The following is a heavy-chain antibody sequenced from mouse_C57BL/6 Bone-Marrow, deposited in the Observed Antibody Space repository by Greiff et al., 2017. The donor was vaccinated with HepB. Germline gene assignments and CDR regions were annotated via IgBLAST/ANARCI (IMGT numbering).Heavy chain of an antibody. V-gene: IGHV1-55*01. CDR3: ARGYGSSFYAMDY. D-gene: IGHD1-1*01. J-gene: IGHJ4*01. CDR2: IYPGSGST. CDR1: GSTFTSYW. Sequence: QVPLQQPGAELVQPGASVKMSCKASGSTFTSYWITWVKQRPGQGLEWIGDIYPGSGSTNYNEKFKSKATLTVDTSSSTAYMQLSSLTSEDSAVYYCARGYGSSFYAMDYWGQGTSVTVSS.